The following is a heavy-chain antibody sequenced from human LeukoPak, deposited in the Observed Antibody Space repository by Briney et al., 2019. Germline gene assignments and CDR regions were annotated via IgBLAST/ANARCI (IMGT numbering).Heavy chain of an antibody. V-gene: IGHV3-11*06. Sequence: GGPLRLSCAASGFTFSDYYMSWIRQAPGKGLEWVSYISSSSSYTNYADSVKGRFTISRDNAKNTLYLQMNSLRAEDTAVYYCARSAAAGTRWFDGWGQPTLVTVSS. CDR3: ARSAAAGTRWFDG. CDR2: ISSSSSYT. CDR1: GFTFSDYY. J-gene: IGHJ5*02. D-gene: IGHD6-13*01.